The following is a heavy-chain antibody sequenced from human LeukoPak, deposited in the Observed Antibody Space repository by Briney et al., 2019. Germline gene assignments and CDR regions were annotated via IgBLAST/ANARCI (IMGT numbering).Heavy chain of an antibody. Sequence: SETLSLTCTVSGGSISSSSYYWGWIRQPPGKGLEWIGSIYYSESTYYNPSLKSRVTISVDTSKNQFSLKLSSVTAADTAVYYCARGLRWLVEYYFDYWGQGTLVTVSS. CDR2: IYYSEST. V-gene: IGHV4-39*01. D-gene: IGHD6-19*01. J-gene: IGHJ4*02. CDR3: ARGLRWLVEYYFDY. CDR1: GGSISSSSYY.